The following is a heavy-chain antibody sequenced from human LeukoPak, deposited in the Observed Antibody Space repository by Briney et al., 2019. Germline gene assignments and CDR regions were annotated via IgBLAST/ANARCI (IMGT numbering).Heavy chain of an antibody. CDR1: GYTFTGFY. CDR2: INPNTGGT. D-gene: IGHD3-10*01. Sequence: SVKVSCKASGYTFTGFYMHWVRQAPGQGLEWMGWINPNTGGTNYAQKLQGRVTMTRDTSITTAYMELSRLTSDDTAVYYCASLGDFFGSGSYAPFDYWGQGSLVTVSS. J-gene: IGHJ4*02. CDR3: ASLGDFFGSGSYAPFDY. V-gene: IGHV1-2*02.